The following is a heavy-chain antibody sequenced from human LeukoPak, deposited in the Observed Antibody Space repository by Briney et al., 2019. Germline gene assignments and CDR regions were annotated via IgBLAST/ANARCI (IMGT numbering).Heavy chain of an antibody. CDR3: ARDPNDRSPYYHFDY. Sequence: ASVKVSCKASGYTFTGYYMHWLRHAPGQGLEWMGWTNPNSGDTHYAQKFQGRVTMTRDTSISTGYMEVSRLRSDDTAVFFCARDPNDRSPYYHFDYWGQGTLVTVPS. V-gene: IGHV1-2*02. CDR2: TNPNSGDT. J-gene: IGHJ4*02. D-gene: IGHD3-10*01. CDR1: GYTFTGYY.